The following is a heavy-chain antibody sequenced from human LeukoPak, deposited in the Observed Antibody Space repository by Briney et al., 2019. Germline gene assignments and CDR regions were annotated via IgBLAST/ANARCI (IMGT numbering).Heavy chain of an antibody. J-gene: IGHJ4*02. CDR1: GFTFSSYA. V-gene: IGHV3-23*01. CDR2: ISGSGGST. D-gene: IGHD3-22*01. Sequence: PGGSLRLSCAASGFTFSSYAMSWVRQAPGKGLEWVSGISGSGGSTYYADSVKGRFTISRDNSKNTLYLQMNSLRAEDTATYYCAKDLDSSGSRFDYWGQGTLVTVSS. CDR3: AKDLDSSGSRFDY.